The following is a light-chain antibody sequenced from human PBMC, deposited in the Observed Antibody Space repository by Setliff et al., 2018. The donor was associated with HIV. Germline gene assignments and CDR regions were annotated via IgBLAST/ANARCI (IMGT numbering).Light chain of an antibody. CDR1: SSDVGGYNY. V-gene: IGLV2-23*02. CDR2: DVT. J-gene: IGLJ1*01. CDR3: CSYAGSSTPYV. Sequence: QSALTQPASVPGSPGQSITISCTGTSSDVGGYNYVSWYQQHPGKAPKLMIYDVTKRPSGVSNRFSGSKSGNTASLTISGLQAEDEADYYCCSYAGSSTPYVFGTGTKVTVL.